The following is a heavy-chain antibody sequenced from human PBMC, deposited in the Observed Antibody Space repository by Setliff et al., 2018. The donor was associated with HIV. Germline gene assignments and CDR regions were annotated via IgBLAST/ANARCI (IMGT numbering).Heavy chain of an antibody. CDR1: GGSFSDYS. D-gene: IGHD3-10*01. J-gene: IGHJ4*02. Sequence: SETLSLTCAVYGGSFSDYSWNWIRQPPGKGLEWIGEMNHSGSTNYNPSLKSRVTISVDTSKNQFSLKLSSVTAADRAVYYCARGIYYTSGTYYSYFDYGGQGTLVTVS. CDR3: ARGIYYTSGTYYSYFDY. CDR2: MNHSGST. V-gene: IGHV4-34*01.